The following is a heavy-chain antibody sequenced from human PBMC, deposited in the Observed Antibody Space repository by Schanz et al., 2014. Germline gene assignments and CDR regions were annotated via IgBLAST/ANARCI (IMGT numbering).Heavy chain of an antibody. D-gene: IGHD3-9*01. CDR3: ARDAADFYDILTEEDY. V-gene: IGHV1-3*04. CDR2: INTGSGDT. CDR1: EYSFTSYS. J-gene: IGHJ4*02. Sequence: QVHLVQSGAEVKRPGASVKVSCKASEYSFTSYSMHWVRQAPGQRLEWMGWINTGSGDTKYSQNFQGRVTMTADTSTNTAYMDLRSLRSDDTAVYYCARDAADFYDILTEEDYWGQGTLVTVSS.